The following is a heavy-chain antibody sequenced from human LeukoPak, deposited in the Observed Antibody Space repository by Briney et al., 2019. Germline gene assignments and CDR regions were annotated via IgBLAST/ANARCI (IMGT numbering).Heavy chain of an antibody. CDR2: XXPIFGTA. CDR3: ARWASQRITIFGVVIAPYYYCGMDV. Sequence: EASVKVSCKASGGTFSSXAISWVXQAPGQGLEWXGXXXPIFGTANXAQKFQGRDTITADESTSTAYMELSSLRSEDTAVYYCARWASQRITIFGVVIAPYYYCGMDVWGQGTTVTVSS. J-gene: IGHJ6*02. CDR1: GGTFSSXA. V-gene: IGHV1-69*13. D-gene: IGHD3-3*01.